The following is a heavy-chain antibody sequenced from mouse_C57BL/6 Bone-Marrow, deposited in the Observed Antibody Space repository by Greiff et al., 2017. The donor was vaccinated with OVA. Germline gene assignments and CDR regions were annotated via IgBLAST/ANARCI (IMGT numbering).Heavy chain of an antibody. CDR1: GYTFTNYW. J-gene: IGHJ3*01. Sequence: VQLQQSGAELVRPGTSVKMSCKASGYTFTNYWIGWAKQRPGHGLEWIGDIYPGGGYTNYNEKFKGKATLTADKSSSTAYMQFSSLTSEDSAIYYCARGDGYWAWLADWGQGTLVTVSA. V-gene: IGHV1-63*01. CDR2: IYPGGGYT. D-gene: IGHD2-3*01. CDR3: ARGDGYWAWLAD.